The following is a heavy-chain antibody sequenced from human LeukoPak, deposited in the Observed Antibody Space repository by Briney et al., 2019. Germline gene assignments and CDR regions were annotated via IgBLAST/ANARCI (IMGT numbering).Heavy chain of an antibody. CDR3: ARGVLRSSYCSSTSCVSGKPKENNWFDP. Sequence: PSETLSLTCAVYGGSFSGYYWSWIRQPPGKGLEWIGEINHSGSTNYNPSLKSRVTISVDTSKNQFSLKLSSVTAADTAVYYCARGVLRSSYCSSTSCVSGKPKENNWFDPWGQGTLVTVSS. V-gene: IGHV4-34*01. CDR2: INHSGST. CDR1: GGSFSGYY. J-gene: IGHJ5*02. D-gene: IGHD2-2*01.